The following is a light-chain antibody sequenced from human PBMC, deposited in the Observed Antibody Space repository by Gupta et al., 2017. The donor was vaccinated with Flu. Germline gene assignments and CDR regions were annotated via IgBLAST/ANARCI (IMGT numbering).Light chain of an antibody. Sequence: ESAAASCRTSQNVAEPLAWYQQKPRQPARLRIYDASKRSTGSPARFSGSGSGREFTPTISSLEPEDFAGYFWLQRSYWPRFAFGHGTKVDIK. J-gene: IGKJ3*01. CDR2: DAS. CDR1: QNVAEP. V-gene: IGKV3-11*02. CDR3: LQRSYWPRFA.